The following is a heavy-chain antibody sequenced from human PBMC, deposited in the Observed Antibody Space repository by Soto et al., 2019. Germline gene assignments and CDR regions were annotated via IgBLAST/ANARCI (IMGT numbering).Heavy chain of an antibody. D-gene: IGHD4-17*01. J-gene: IGHJ4*02. V-gene: IGHV1-3*01. CDR2: INAGNGNT. Sequence: ASVKVSCKASGYTFTSYAMHWVRQAPGQRLEWMGWINAGNGNTKYSQKFQGRVTIARDTSASTAYMELSSLRSEDTAVYYCARDPDYGDYGTSPADDYWGQGTLVTVSS. CDR3: ARDPDYGDYGTSPADDY. CDR1: GYTFTSYA.